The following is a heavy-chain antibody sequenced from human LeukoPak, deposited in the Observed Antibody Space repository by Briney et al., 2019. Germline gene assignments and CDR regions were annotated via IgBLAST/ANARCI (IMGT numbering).Heavy chain of an antibody. CDR1: GGSFSGYY. D-gene: IGHD5-18*01. CDR3: ARGGYSYGYNFDY. V-gene: IGHV4-34*01. Sequence: SETLSLTCAVYGGSFSGYYWSWIRQPPGKGLEWIGEINHNGSTNYNPSLKSRVTISVDTSKNQFSLKLSSVTAADTAVYYCARGGYSYGYNFDYWGQGTLVTVSS. J-gene: IGHJ4*02. CDR2: INHNGST.